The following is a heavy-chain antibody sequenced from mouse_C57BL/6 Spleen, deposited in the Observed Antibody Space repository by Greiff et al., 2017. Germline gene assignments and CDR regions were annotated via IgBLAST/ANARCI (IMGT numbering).Heavy chain of an antibody. D-gene: IGHD2-5*01. Sequence: QVQLKESGPGLVQPSQSLSITCTVSGFSLTSYGVHWVRQSPGKGLEWLGVIWSGGSTDYNEAFISSLSISKDNSKSQVFFKMNSLQADDTAIDYCARGGSNYGLAYWGQGTLVTVSA. V-gene: IGHV2-2*01. CDR3: ARGGSNYGLAY. J-gene: IGHJ3*01. CDR1: GFSLTSYG. CDR2: IWSGGST.